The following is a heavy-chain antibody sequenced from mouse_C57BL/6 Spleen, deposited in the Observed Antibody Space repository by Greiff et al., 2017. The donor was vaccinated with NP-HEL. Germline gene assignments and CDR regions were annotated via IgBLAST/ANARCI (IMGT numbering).Heavy chain of an antibody. Sequence: QVQLQQPGAELVKPGASVKLSCKASGYTFTSYWMHWVKQRPGQGLEWIGMIHPNSGSTNYNEKFKSKATLTVDKSSSPAYMQLSSLTAEDSAVYYCAREDSSGYPRYWGQGTTLTVSS. J-gene: IGHJ2*01. D-gene: IGHD3-2*02. CDR2: IHPNSGST. V-gene: IGHV1-64*01. CDR1: GYTFTSYW. CDR3: AREDSSGYPRY.